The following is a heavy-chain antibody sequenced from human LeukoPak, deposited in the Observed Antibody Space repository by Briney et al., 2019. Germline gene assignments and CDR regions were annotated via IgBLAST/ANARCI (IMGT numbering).Heavy chain of an antibody. V-gene: IGHV3-30*02. CDR2: IWYDGSNK. D-gene: IGHD3-16*01. CDR3: AKEVRGYDYLITPLDY. J-gene: IGHJ4*02. Sequence: GGSLRLSCAASGFTFSSYGMHWVRQAPGKGLEWVAVIWYDGSNKYYADSVKGRFTISRDNSKNTLYLQMNSLRAEDTAVYYCAKEVRGYDYLITPLDYWGQGTLVTVSS. CDR1: GFTFSSYG.